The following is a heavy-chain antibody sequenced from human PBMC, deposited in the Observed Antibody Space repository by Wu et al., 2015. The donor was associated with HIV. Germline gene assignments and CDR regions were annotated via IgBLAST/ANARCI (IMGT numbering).Heavy chain of an antibody. J-gene: IGHJ6*02. CDR1: GGTFSSYA. D-gene: IGHD5-12*01. CDR3: AKPRGYSGYDLNGMDV. CDR2: IIPIFGTA. V-gene: IGHV1-69*18. Sequence: QVQLVQSGAEVKKPGFSVKVSCKASGGTFSSYAISWVRQAPGQGLEWMGRIIPIFGTANYAQKFQGRVTITADESTSTAYMELSSLRSEDTAVYYCAKPRGYSGYDLNGMDVWGQGTTVTVSS.